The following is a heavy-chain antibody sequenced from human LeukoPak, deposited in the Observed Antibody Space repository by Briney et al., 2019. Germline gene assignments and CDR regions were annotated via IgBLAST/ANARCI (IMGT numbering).Heavy chain of an antibody. J-gene: IGHJ4*02. Sequence: GGSLRLSCVASGFTFDRFWMSWVRQAPGKGLEWVANIKADASEEKYLDSVKGRFKISRDNAEDPLFLQMNSLRAEDTAVYYCARLPQHEAYFDYWGQGALVTVYS. CDR3: ARLPQHEAYFDY. CDR1: GFTFDRFW. V-gene: IGHV3-7*01. CDR2: IKADASEE.